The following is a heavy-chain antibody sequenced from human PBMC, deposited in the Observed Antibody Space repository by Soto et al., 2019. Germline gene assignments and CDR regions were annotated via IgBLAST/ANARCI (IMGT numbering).Heavy chain of an antibody. CDR3: ARYCSGGSCYEGRSSLFDY. D-gene: IGHD2-15*01. Sequence: SETLSLTCTVSGGSISSGDYYWSWIRQPPGKGLEWIGYIYYSGSTYYNPSLKSRVTISVDTSKNQFSPKLSSVTAADTAVYYCARYCSGGSCYEGRSSLFDYWGQGTLVTVSS. CDR2: IYYSGST. V-gene: IGHV4-30-4*01. J-gene: IGHJ4*02. CDR1: GGSISSGDYY.